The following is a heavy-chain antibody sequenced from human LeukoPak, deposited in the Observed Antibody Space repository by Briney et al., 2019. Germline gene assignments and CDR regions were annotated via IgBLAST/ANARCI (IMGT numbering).Heavy chain of an antibody. V-gene: IGHV3-7*01. CDR2: IKQDGSEK. J-gene: IGHJ4*02. CDR3: AREAYYGSGRSRQPSPV. D-gene: IGHD3-10*01. Sequence: LGGSLRLSCAASGFTFSSYWMSWVRQAPGKGLEWVANIKQDGSEKYYVDSVKGRFTISRDNSRDTLYLQMSSLRPDDTAVYFCAREAYYGSGRSRQPSPVWGQGTLVIVSS. CDR1: GFTFSSYW.